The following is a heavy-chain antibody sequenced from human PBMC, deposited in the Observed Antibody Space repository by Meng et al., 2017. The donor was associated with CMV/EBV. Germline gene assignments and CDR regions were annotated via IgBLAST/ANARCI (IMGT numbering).Heavy chain of an antibody. CDR2: IKQDGSEK. CDR3: ARGLRGPSLVRGVTHDAFDI. V-gene: IGHV3-7*01. CDR1: GFTFSSYW. D-gene: IGHD3-10*01. J-gene: IGHJ3*02. Sequence: GGSLRPSCAASGFTFSSYWMSWVRQAPGKGLEWVANIKQDGSEKYYVDSVKGRFTISRDNAKNSLYLQMNSLRAEDTAVYYCARGLRGPSLVRGVTHDAFDIWGQGTMVTVSS.